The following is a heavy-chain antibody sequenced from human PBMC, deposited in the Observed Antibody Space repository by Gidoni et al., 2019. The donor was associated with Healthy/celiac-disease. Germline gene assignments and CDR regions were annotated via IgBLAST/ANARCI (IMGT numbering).Heavy chain of an antibody. D-gene: IGHD2-2*01. Sequence: EVQLLESGGGLVQPGGSLRLSCAASGFTFSSYAMRWVRPAPGKGLGWVAAMSGSGGSTYYADSVKGRFTISRDNSKNTLYLQMNSLRAEDTAVYYCAKWGGDSVVVPAARARVYYYYGMDVWGQGTTVTVSS. CDR1: GFTFSSYA. V-gene: IGHV3-23*01. J-gene: IGHJ6*02. CDR2: MSGSGGST. CDR3: AKWGGDSVVVPAARARVYYYYGMDV.